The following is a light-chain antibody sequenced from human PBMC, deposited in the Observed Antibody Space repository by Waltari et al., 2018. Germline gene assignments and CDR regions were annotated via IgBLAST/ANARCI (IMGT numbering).Light chain of an antibody. V-gene: IGKV3-15*01. CDR1: QSVSSN. CDR2: GAS. CDR3: QQYNNWPRT. J-gene: IGKJ1*01. Sequence: ERVMTQSPATLSVSPGDRATLSCRASQSVSSNLAWYQQKPGQAPRLRIYGASTRATGIPARFSGSGSGTEFTLTISSLQSEDFAFYYCQQYNNWPRTFGQGTKVEIK.